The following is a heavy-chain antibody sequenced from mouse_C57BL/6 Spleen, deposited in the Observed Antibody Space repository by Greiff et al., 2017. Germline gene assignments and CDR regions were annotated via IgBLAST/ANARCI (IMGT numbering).Heavy chain of an antibody. CDR1: GFNIKDYY. CDR3: TTAYYSNYGYAMDY. CDR2: IDPEDGDT. V-gene: IGHV14-1*01. D-gene: IGHD2-5*01. Sequence: EVKLVESGAEFVRPGASVKLSCTASGFNIKDYYMHWVKQRPEQGLEWIGRIDPEDGDTEYAAKFQGKATMTADTSSNTAYLQLSSLTSEDTAVYYCTTAYYSNYGYAMDYWGQGTSVTVSS. J-gene: IGHJ4*01.